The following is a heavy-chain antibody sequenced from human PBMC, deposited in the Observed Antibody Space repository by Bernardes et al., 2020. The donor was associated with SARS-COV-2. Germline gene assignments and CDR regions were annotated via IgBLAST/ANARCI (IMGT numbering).Heavy chain of an antibody. V-gene: IGHV4-34*01. CDR1: GGSLSGYY. CDR2: INYSGSP. D-gene: IGHD3-16*01. CDR3: VRAVWGIWYFDL. Sequence: SETLSLTCAVYGGSLSGYYWNWIRQPPGKGLEWIGEINYSGSPNYNPSLKSRVTISIDTSKNQLYLKLSSVTAADTAVYYCVRAVWGIWYFDLWGRGTLVTVTS. J-gene: IGHJ2*01.